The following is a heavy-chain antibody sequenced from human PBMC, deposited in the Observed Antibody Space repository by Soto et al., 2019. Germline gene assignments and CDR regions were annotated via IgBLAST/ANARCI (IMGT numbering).Heavy chain of an antibody. CDR3: ASCSSTSCTSYYYYYCGMDV. CDR1: GFTFSSYW. V-gene: IGHV3-74*01. Sequence: PGGSLRLSCAASGFTFSSYWMHWVRQAPGKGLVWVSRINSDGSSTSYADSVKGRFTISRDNAKNTLYLQMNSLRAEDTAVYYCASCSSTSCTSYYYYYCGMDVWGQGTTVTVSS. CDR2: INSDGSST. J-gene: IGHJ6*02. D-gene: IGHD2-2*01.